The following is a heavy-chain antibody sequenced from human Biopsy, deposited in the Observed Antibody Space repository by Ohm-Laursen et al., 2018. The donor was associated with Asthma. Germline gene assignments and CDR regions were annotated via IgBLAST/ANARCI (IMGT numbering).Heavy chain of an antibody. V-gene: IGHV3-53*01. Sequence: SLRLSCAASGFAVSRDYVFWVRQAPGKGLEWVSVIYSGGTSHTADSVRGWFTISRDYSKNTLYLQMHSLRAEDTAVYYCARGDSSNWSHYYFDYWGQGTLVTVSS. CDR2: IYSGGTS. D-gene: IGHD3-22*01. CDR3: ARGDSSNWSHYYFDY. J-gene: IGHJ4*02. CDR1: GFAVSRDY.